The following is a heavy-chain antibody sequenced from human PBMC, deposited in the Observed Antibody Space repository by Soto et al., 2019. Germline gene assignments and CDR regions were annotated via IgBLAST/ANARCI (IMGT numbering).Heavy chain of an antibody. Sequence: SETLSLTCAVYGGSFSGYYWSWIRQPPGKGLEWIGEINHSGSTNYNPSLKSRVTISVDTSKSQFSLKLNSVTAADTAVYYCARDLGDLNSENYREWFDPWGQGTLVTVSS. CDR1: GGSFSGYY. CDR2: INHSGST. J-gene: IGHJ5*02. CDR3: ARDLGDLNSENYREWFDP. V-gene: IGHV4-34*01. D-gene: IGHD1-26*01.